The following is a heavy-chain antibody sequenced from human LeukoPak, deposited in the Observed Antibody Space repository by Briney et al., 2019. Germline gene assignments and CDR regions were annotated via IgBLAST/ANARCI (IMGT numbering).Heavy chain of an antibody. CDR3: ARGLNSGYVRL. D-gene: IGHD5-12*01. CDR2: INHSGST. J-gene: IGHJ4*02. CDR1: GGSFSGYY. V-gene: IGHV4-34*01. Sequence: SETLSLTCAVYGGSFSGYYWSWLRQPPGKGLEWIGEINHSGSTNCNPSLKSRVTISVDSSKNQFSLKLSSVTAADTAVYYCARGLNSGYVRLWGQETLVTASS.